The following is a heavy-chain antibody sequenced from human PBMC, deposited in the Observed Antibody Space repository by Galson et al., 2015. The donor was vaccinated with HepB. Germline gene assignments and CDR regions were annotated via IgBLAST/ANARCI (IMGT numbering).Heavy chain of an antibody. Sequence: SLRLSCAASGFTFSSYAMHWVRQAPGKGLEWVAVISYDGSNKYYADSVKGRFTISRDNSKNTLYLQMNSLRAEDTAVYYCARYQLDYYYGMDVWGQGTTVTVSS. V-gene: IGHV3-30-3*01. CDR3: ARYQLDYYYGMDV. CDR2: ISYDGSNK. D-gene: IGHD2-2*01. J-gene: IGHJ6*02. CDR1: GFTFSSYA.